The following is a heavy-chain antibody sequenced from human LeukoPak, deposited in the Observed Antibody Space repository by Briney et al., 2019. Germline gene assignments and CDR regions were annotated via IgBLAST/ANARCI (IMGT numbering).Heavy chain of an antibody. V-gene: IGHV4-59*12. CDR1: GGSISSYY. CDR3: ARDGSGWLGY. D-gene: IGHD6-19*01. Sequence: PSETLSLTCTVSGGSISSYYWSWIRQPPGKGLEWVGYIYYSGSTNYNPSLKSRVTISVDTPKNQFSLKLSSVTAADTAVYYCARDGSGWLGYWGQGTLVTVSS. CDR2: IYYSGST. J-gene: IGHJ4*02.